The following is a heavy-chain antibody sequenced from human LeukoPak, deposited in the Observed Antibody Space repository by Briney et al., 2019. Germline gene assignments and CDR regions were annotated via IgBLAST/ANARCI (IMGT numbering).Heavy chain of an antibody. J-gene: IGHJ3*02. V-gene: IGHV3-30*04. D-gene: IGHD2-2*01. CDR1: GFTFSSYA. CDR2: ISYDGSNK. Sequence: PGGSLRLSCAASGFTFSSYAMHWVRQAPGKGLEWVAVISYDGSNKYYADSVKGRFTISRDNSRNTLYLQMNSLRAEDTAVYYCARVWVKYQLLYDAFNIWGQGTMVTVSS. CDR3: ARVWVKYQLLYDAFNI.